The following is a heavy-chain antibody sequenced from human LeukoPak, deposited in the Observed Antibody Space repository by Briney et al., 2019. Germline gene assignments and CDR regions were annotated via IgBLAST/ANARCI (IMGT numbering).Heavy chain of an antibody. V-gene: IGHV3-30*02. CDR1: GFTFSSYG. CDR3: AKVVGDYDILTGYYSEY. Sequence: GGSLRLSCAASGFTFSSYGMHWVRQAPGKGLEWVAFIRYDGSNKYYADSVKGRFTISRDNSKNTLYLQMNSLRAEDTAVYYCAKVVGDYDILTGYYSEYWGQGTLVTVSS. CDR2: IRYDGSNK. D-gene: IGHD3-9*01. J-gene: IGHJ4*02.